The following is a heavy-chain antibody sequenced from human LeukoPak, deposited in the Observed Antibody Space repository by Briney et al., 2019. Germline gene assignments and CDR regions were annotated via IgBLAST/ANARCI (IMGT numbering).Heavy chain of an antibody. CDR1: GFTFSSYG. V-gene: IGHV3-30*03. J-gene: IGHJ4*02. CDR2: IPYDGSNK. CDR3: TREGFDY. Sequence: PGGSLRLSCAASGFTFSSYGMHWVRQAPGKGLEWVAVIPYDGSNKYYADSVKGRFTISRDNSKNTLYLQMNSLRAEDTAVYYCTREGFDYWGQGTLVTVSS.